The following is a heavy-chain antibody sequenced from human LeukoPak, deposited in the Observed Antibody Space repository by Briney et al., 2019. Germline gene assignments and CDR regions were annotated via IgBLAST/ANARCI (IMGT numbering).Heavy chain of an antibody. D-gene: IGHD3-3*01. J-gene: IGHJ4*02. CDR1: GFTFSGFA. CDR3: ASGGYYDL. V-gene: IGHV3-48*01. CDR2: ISSSSSTI. Sequence: GGSLRLSCAASGFTFSGFAMTWVRQAPGKGLEWVSYISSSSSTIYYADSVKGRFTISRDNAKNSLYLQMNSLRAEDTAVYYCASGGYYDLWGQGTLVTVSS.